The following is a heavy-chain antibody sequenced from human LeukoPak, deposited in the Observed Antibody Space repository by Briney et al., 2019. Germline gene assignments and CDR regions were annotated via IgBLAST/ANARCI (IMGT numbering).Heavy chain of an antibody. CDR3: ARRLTQYDCFDP. J-gene: IGHJ5*02. CDR1: GDSVSSNSVT. D-gene: IGHD2-2*01. V-gene: IGHV6-1*01. CDR2: TYYRSTWYN. Sequence: SQTLSLTCAISGDSVSSNSVTWNWIRQSPLRGLEWLGRTYYRSTWYNDYAVSVRGRITVNPDTSKNQFSLHLNSVTPEDTAVYYCARRLTQYDCFDPWGQGVLVTVSS.